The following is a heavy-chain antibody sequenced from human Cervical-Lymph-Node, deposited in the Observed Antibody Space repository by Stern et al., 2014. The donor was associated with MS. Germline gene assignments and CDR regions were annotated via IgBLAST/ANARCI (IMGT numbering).Heavy chain of an antibody. CDR3: ARGRDSTKYGMDV. V-gene: IGHV3-21*01. D-gene: IGHD6-13*01. CDR2: ISSSSSYI. Sequence: VQLVQSGGGLVKPGGSLRLSCAASGFTFSNHSMNWVRQAPGKGLEWGSSISSSSSYIYYADSVKGRFTISRDNAKNSVYLQMTYLRAEDTAVYYCARGRDSTKYGMDVWGQGTTVTVSS. CDR1: GFTFSNHS. J-gene: IGHJ6*02.